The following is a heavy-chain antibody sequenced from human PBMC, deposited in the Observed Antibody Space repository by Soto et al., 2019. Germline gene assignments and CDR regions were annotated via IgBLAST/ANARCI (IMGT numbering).Heavy chain of an antibody. CDR2: IYPGDSDT. V-gene: IGHV5-51*03. Sequence: EVQLVQSGAEVKKPGESLKISCKGSGYSFTSYWIGWVRLMPGKGLEWMGIIYPGDSDTRYSPSFQGQVTISADKSISTAYLQWSSLKASDTAMYYCARLGGITFGGVITSTTGSEYWGQGTLVTVSS. D-gene: IGHD3-16*01. CDR3: ARLGGITFGGVITSTTGSEY. CDR1: GYSFTSYW. J-gene: IGHJ4*02.